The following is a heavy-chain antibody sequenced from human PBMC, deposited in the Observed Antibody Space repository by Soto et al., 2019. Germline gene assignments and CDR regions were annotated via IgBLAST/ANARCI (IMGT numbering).Heavy chain of an antibody. J-gene: IGHJ3*02. CDR1: GYRFTSYW. D-gene: IGHD2-2*02. V-gene: IGHV5-10-1*01. CDR2: INPSDSST. CDR3: ARIAGYCSSTTCYIFAFDI. Sequence: LGESLKISCKGSGYRFTSYWISWVRQMPGKGLEWMGRINPSDSSTKYTPSFQGHVTIAGDESINTAYLQWSSLEASDTAMYYCARIAGYCSSTTCYIFAFDIWGQGTMVT.